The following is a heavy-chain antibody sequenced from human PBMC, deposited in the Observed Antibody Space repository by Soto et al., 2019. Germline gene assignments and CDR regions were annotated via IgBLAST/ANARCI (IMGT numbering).Heavy chain of an antibody. CDR3: ASFQKYSEENWFNP. CDR2: IYNSGST. D-gene: IGHD2-15*01. CDR1: GGSIRSFS. Sequence: SETLSLTCSVSGGSIRSFSWSWIRQPPGRGLEWIGYIYNSGSTNYNPSLKSRATISVDTSKNQFSLTLTSVTAADTAVYYCASFQKYSEENWFNPWGRGPLVTVSS. J-gene: IGHJ5*02. V-gene: IGHV4-4*09.